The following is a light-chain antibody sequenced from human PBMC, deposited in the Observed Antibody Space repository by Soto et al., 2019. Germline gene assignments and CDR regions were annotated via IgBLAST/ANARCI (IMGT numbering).Light chain of an antibody. J-gene: IGKJ1*01. CDR2: DAS. Sequence: DIQMTQSPSTLSASVGDRVTITCRASQSISSWLAWYQQKPGKAPKLVIYDASSLESGVPSRFSGIVSGTEFTLTISRLQTDDCATYYGQQSNSYPWTFGQGTKLDIK. V-gene: IGKV1-5*01. CDR1: QSISSW. CDR3: QQSNSYPWT.